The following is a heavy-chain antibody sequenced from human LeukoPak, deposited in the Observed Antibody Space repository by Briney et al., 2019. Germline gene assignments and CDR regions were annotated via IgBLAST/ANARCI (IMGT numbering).Heavy chain of an antibody. Sequence: PSETLSLTCTVSGGSISIYYWTWIRQPAGKGLEWIGRIFTSGITNYDPSLKSRVTMSVDTSKNQFSLNLSSVTAADTAVYYCERESSGNYYNPLGYMDVWGKGTTVTVSS. CDR1: GGSISIYY. V-gene: IGHV4-4*07. CDR2: IFTSGIT. CDR3: ERESSGNYYNPLGYMDV. J-gene: IGHJ6*03. D-gene: IGHD3-10*01.